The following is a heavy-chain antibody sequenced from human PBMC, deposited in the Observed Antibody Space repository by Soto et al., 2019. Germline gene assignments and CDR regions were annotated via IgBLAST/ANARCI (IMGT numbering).Heavy chain of an antibody. CDR3: ARGFRSGWYGDYFDS. CDR2: IYYTGST. J-gene: IGHJ4*02. CDR1: GGSISSFY. Sequence: QVQLQESGPGLVKPSETLSLTCTVSGGSISSFYWSWIRQSPGRGLEWIGYIYYTGSTHLNPSLKSRVTISVDTSKNQFSLRLSSVTAADTAVYFCARGFRSGWYGDYFDSWGQGTLVTVSS. V-gene: IGHV4-59*01. D-gene: IGHD6-19*01.